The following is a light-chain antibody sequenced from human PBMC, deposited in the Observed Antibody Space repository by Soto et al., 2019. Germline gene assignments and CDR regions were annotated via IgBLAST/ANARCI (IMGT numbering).Light chain of an antibody. CDR1: QDLRSF. J-gene: IGKJ4*01. CDR3: QKRRGRLT. Sequence: EIVLTQSPATLSLSPGERATLSCRASQDLRSFLVWYQQRPGQPPRLLIYDASSRATGIPARFSGSGSGTDITLTISSLAPEDFAIYYLQKRRGRLTFGGWTRVELK. V-gene: IGKV3-11*01. CDR2: DAS.